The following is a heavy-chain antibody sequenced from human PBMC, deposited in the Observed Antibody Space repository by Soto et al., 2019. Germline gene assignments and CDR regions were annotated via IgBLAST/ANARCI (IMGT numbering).Heavy chain of an antibody. Sequence: PGGSLRLSCTASGFTFSSYEMTWVRQAPGKGLEWISYITSGGTTYYADSVKGRFTISRDNAKNSLYLQMSSLRAEDTAVYYCARVLGTKNRGYYFDYWGQGTLVTVSS. D-gene: IGHD3-10*01. V-gene: IGHV3-48*03. CDR1: GFTFSSYE. CDR2: ITSGGTT. J-gene: IGHJ4*02. CDR3: ARVLGTKNRGYYFDY.